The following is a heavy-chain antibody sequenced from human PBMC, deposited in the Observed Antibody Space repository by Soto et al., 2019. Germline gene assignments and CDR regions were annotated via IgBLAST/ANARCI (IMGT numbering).Heavy chain of an antibody. CDR2: IYPGESDT. CDR3: ARHGPRVYYDNSDYYYYGMDV. CDR1: GYSFTNYW. J-gene: IGHJ6*02. V-gene: IGHV5-51*01. D-gene: IGHD3-22*01. Sequence: PRGSLKISWKGSGYSFTNYWIGWVRQMPGKGLEGMGIIYPGESDTRNSPSFQGQVTISADKSISTAYLQWSSLKASDTAMYYCARHGPRVYYDNSDYYYYGMDVWGQGTTVTVSS.